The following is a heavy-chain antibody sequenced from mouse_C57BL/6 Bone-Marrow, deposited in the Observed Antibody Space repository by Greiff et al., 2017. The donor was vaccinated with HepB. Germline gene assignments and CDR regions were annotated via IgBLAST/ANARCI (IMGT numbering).Heavy chain of an antibody. CDR3: ARASLAMDY. CDR2: ISDGGSYT. J-gene: IGHJ4*01. CDR1: GFTFSSYA. V-gene: IGHV5-4*03. Sequence: EVKVVESGGGLVKPGGSLKLSCAASGFTFSSYAMSWVRQTPEKRLEWVATISDGGSYTYYPDNVKGRFTISRDNAKNNLYLQMSHLKSEDTAMYYCARASLAMDYWGQGTSVTVSS. D-gene: IGHD3-1*01.